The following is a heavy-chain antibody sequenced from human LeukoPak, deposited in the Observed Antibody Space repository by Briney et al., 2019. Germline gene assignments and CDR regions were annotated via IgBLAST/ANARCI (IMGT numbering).Heavy chain of an antibody. CDR2: ISYDGSNK. J-gene: IGHJ4*02. CDR3: ARGDYYDSSGYYSPVDY. V-gene: IGHV3-30-3*01. Sequence: GGSLRLSCAASGFTFSSYAMHWVRQAPGKGLEWVAVISYDGSNKYYADSVKGRFTISRDNSKNTLYLQMNSLRAEDTAVYYCARGDYYDSSGYYSPVDYWGQGTLVTVSS. CDR1: GFTFSSYA. D-gene: IGHD3-22*01.